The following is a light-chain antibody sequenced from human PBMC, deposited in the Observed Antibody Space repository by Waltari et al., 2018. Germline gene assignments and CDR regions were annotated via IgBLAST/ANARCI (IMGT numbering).Light chain of an antibody. CDR3: QQYNNWPPGA. CDR2: GAS. CDR1: QRVSSN. Sequence: ELVMTQSPAPLSVSPGERATLSCRASQRVSSNLAWYQQKPGQAPRLLIYGASTRATGIPARFSGSGSGTEFTLTISSMQSEDFAVYYCQQYNNWPPGAFGQGTKVEIK. J-gene: IGKJ1*01. V-gene: IGKV3-15*01.